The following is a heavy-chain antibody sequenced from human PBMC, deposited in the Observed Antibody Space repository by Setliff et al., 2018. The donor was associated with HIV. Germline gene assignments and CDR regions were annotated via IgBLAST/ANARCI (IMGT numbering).Heavy chain of an antibody. Sequence: LSLTCTVSGGSITRTPYYWGWIRQPPGKGLEWIGSIYHTGITYDNPSLKSRVTISVDTSKNQISLRLSSVTAADTAVYYCARLSGGMVPNYWGQGTLVTAPQ. D-gene: IGHD3-10*01. CDR2: IYHTGIT. V-gene: IGHV4-39*01. J-gene: IGHJ4*02. CDR1: GGSITRTPYY. CDR3: ARLSGGMVPNY.